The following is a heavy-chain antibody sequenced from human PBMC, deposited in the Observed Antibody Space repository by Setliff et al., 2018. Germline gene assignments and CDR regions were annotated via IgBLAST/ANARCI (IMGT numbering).Heavy chain of an antibody. D-gene: IGHD3-9*01. J-gene: IGHJ4*01. CDR3: ARERYFDWFFED. CDR2: IHASWSP. Sequence: SETLSLTCTVSGGSITSGSFYWSWIRQPAGKKLEWIGRIHASWSPDYNPSFKSRVTISRDTSTNQFSLKLGSVTAADTAVYYCARERYFDWFFEDWGHGTLVTVSS. CDR1: GGSITSGSFY. V-gene: IGHV4-61*02.